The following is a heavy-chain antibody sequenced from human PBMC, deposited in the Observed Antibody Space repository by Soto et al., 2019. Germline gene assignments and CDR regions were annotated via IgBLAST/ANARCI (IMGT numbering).Heavy chain of an antibody. CDR2: TKSKTDGGTT. CDR1: GFTFSKAW. V-gene: IGHV3-15*01. J-gene: IGHJ6*03. D-gene: IGHD6-13*01. Sequence: EEQLVESGGGLVKPGGSLRLSCAASGFTFSKAWMSRVRQAPGKGLEWNGRTKSKTDGGTTDYAAHVKGRFTISRDDSKNTVYLEMNRLKNEATAVYYCTTDEGGEQQLADADFYYYYLDLWGKGTTVTVYS. CDR3: TTDEGGEQQLADADFYYYYLDL.